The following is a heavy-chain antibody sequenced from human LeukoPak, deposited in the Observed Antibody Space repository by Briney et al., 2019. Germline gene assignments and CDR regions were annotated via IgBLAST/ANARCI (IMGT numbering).Heavy chain of an antibody. V-gene: IGHV4-39*01. D-gene: IGHD3-10*01. CDR2: IYYSGST. Sequence: SETLSLTCTVSGGSISSSSYYWGWIRQPPGKGLEWIGSIYYSGSTYYNPSLKSRVTISVDTSKNQFSLKLSSVTAADTAVYYCARHRVGGGTMVRGYWFDPWGQGTLVTVSS. CDR3: ARHRVGGGTMVRGYWFDP. J-gene: IGHJ5*02. CDR1: GGSISSSSYY.